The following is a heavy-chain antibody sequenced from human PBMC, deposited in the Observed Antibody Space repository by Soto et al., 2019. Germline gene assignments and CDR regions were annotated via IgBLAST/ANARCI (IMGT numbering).Heavy chain of an antibody. CDR3: ARGFPQGGSGSSPSYYYYGIDV. Sequence: GGSLRLSCAASGFTFGSYWMHWVRQAPGKGLVWVSRINSDGSSTSYADSVKGRFTISRDNAKNTLYLQMNSLRAEDTAVYYCARGFPQGGSGSSPSYYYYGIDVWAQRTTVPVS. J-gene: IGHJ6*02. V-gene: IGHV3-74*01. CDR2: INSDGSST. D-gene: IGHD3-10*01. CDR1: GFTFGSYW.